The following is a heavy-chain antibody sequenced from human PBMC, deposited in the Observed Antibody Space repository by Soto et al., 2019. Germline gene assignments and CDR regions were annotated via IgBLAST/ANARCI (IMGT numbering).Heavy chain of an antibody. CDR3: AASLGAVVVPAAKMDV. CDR2: IVVGSGNT. CDR1: GFTFTSSA. D-gene: IGHD2-2*01. V-gene: IGHV1-58*02. J-gene: IGHJ6*04. Sequence: AKVSCKSSGFTFTSSAMQWARQARGQRLEWIGWIVVGSGNTNYAQKFQERVTITRDMSTSTAYMELSSLRSEDTAVYYCAASLGAVVVPAAKMDVWGKGTTVTVSS.